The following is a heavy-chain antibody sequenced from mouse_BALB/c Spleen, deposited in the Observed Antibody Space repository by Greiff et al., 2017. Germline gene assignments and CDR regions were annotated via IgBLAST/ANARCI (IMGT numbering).Heavy chain of an antibody. CDR2: ISDGGSYT. CDR1: GFTFSDYY. CDR3: ARDHGYGYFDY. J-gene: IGHJ2*01. V-gene: IGHV5-4*02. Sequence: EVNVVESGGGLVKPGGSLKLSCAASGFTFSDYYMYWVRQTPEKRLEWVATISDGGSYTYYPDSVKGRFTISRDNAKNNLYLQMSSLKSEDTAMYYCARDHGYGYFDYWGQGTTLTVSS. D-gene: IGHD1-2*01.